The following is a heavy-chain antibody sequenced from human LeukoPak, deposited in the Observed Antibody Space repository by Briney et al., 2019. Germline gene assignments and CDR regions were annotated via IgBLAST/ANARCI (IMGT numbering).Heavy chain of an antibody. CDR3: ARDVPQIAGFRQYDAFDI. D-gene: IGHD2-2*01. CDR1: GYTFTNYA. V-gene: IGHV1-3*01. CDR2: INAGYGNT. J-gene: IGHJ3*02. Sequence: ASVKVSCKTSGYTFTNYAIHWVRQAPGQRLEWMGWINAGYGNTKYSQKFQGRVTLTSDTSANTAYMDLSSLKSEDTAVYYCARDVPQIAGFRQYDAFDIWGQGTMVTVSS.